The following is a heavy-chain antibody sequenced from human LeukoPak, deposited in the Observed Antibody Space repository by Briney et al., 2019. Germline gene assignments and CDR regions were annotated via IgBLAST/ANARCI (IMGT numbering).Heavy chain of an antibody. CDR1: GGSISNYY. Sequence: SETLSLTCTVSGGSISNYYWSWIRQPPGEGLEWIGYIYYSGTTNYNPSLKSRVTISVDTSKNQFSLKLNSVTAADTAVYYCARGVYIAAAQYGYWGQGTLVTVSS. V-gene: IGHV4-59*01. CDR3: ARGVYIAAAQYGY. J-gene: IGHJ4*02. D-gene: IGHD6-13*01. CDR2: IYYSGTT.